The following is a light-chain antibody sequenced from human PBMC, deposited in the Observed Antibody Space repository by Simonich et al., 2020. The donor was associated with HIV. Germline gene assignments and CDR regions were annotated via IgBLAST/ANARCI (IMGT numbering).Light chain of an antibody. CDR2: EVS. J-gene: IGKJ3*01. V-gene: IGKV2D-29*02. CDR3: MQRIELPPRFT. Sequence: DIVMSQTPLSLSVTPGQPASISCKSSQSLLHSDGKTYLYWYLQKPGQSPQLLIYEVSNLFSGVPDRFSGSGSGTDFTLKISRVEAEDVGVYYCMQRIELPPRFTFGPGTKVDIK. CDR1: QSLLHSDGKTY.